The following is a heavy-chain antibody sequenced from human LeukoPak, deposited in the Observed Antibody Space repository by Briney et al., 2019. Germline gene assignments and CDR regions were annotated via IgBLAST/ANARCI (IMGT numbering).Heavy chain of an antibody. D-gene: IGHD3-10*01. J-gene: IGHJ6*03. V-gene: IGHV4-39*07. CDR3: ARVLGTMVRGVGRMGYYYYMDV. CDR1: GASIISSIYY. CDR2: IYYSGST. Sequence: SETLSLTCTVSGASIISSIYYWGWIRQPPGKGLEWIGTIYYSGSTYYNPSLKSRVTLSVDTSKNQFSLKLSSVTAADTAVYYCARVLGTMVRGVGRMGYYYYMDVWGKGTTVTVSS.